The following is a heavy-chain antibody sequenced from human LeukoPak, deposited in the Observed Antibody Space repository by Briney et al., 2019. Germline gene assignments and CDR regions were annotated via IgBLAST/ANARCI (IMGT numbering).Heavy chain of an antibody. CDR3: AKAHDYGDYAGFDY. Sequence: KPGGSLRLSCVVSGFPFGDFWMNWVRQAPGKGLEWVSGISWNSGNIAYADSVKGRFTISRDSAKTSLYLQINNLRAEDTALYYCAKAHDYGDYAGFDYWGQGTLVSVSS. J-gene: IGHJ4*02. D-gene: IGHD4-17*01. CDR1: GFPFGDFW. V-gene: IGHV3-9*01. CDR2: ISWNSGNI.